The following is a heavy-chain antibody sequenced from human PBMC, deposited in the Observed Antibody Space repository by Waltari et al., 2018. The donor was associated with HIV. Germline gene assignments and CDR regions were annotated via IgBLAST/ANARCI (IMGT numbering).Heavy chain of an antibody. CDR2: IIPILGIA. CDR1: GGTFSSYT. D-gene: IGHD1-7*01. Sequence: QVQLVQSGAEVKKPGSSVKVSCKASGGTFSSYTISWVRQAPGQGLEWMGRIIPILGIANYAQKFQGRVTITADKSTSTAYMELSSLRSEDTAVYYCARAGRYNWNYPYWGQGTLVTVSS. V-gene: IGHV1-69*02. J-gene: IGHJ4*02. CDR3: ARAGRYNWNYPY.